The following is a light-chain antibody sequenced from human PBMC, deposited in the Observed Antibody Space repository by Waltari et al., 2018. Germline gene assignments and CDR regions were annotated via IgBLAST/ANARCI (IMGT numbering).Light chain of an antibody. CDR3: CSYAGSSTFV. CDR1: SSDVGGYNY. J-gene: IGLJ2*01. CDR2: DVS. Sequence: QSALTQPASVSGSPGQSIPISCTGTSSDVGGYNYVSWYQQHPVKAPKLMIYDVSKRPSGVSNRFSGSKSGNTASLTISGLQAEDEADYYCCSYAGSSTFVFGGGTKLTVL. V-gene: IGLV2-23*02.